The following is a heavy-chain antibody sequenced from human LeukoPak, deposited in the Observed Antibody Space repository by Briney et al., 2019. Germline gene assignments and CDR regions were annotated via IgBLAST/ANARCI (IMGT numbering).Heavy chain of an antibody. Sequence: SVKVSCKASGGTFSSYAISWVRQAPGQGLEWMGGIIVIFGSANYAQKFQGRVTITADESTSTAYMELSNLRSEDTAVYFCARVSYGDFQNYFDYWGQGTLVTVSS. D-gene: IGHD4-17*01. CDR2: IIVIFGSA. CDR1: GGTFSSYA. CDR3: ARVSYGDFQNYFDY. J-gene: IGHJ4*02. V-gene: IGHV1-69*13.